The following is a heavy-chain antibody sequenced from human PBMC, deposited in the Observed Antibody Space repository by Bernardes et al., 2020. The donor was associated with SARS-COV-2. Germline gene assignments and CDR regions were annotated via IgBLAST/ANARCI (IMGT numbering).Heavy chain of an antibody. V-gene: IGHV3-66*01. D-gene: IGHD6-13*01. J-gene: IGHJ4*02. Sequence: GGSLRLSCAASGFTFSNNHMNWVRQAPGKGLEWVSVIYSGGNTYYPDSAKGRFTISRDDSRNKVYLQMNSLRADDTAVYYCARDRGSSWESYFAYWGQGTLVNVAS. CDR1: GFTFSNNH. CDR2: IYSGGNT. CDR3: ARDRGSSWESYFAY.